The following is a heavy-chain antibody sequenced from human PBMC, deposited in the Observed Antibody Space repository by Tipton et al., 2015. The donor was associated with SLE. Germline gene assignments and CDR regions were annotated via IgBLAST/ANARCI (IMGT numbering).Heavy chain of an antibody. J-gene: IGHJ6*04. CDR1: GGSISSYY. V-gene: IGHV4-4*07. CDR3: ARDQKRGMDV. Sequence: TLSLTCTVSGGSISSYYCSWIRQPAGKGLEWIGRIYTSGSTNYNPSHKSRVTISVDTSKNQFSLKLSSVTAADTAVYYCARDQKRGMDVWGKGTTVTVSS. CDR2: IYTSGST.